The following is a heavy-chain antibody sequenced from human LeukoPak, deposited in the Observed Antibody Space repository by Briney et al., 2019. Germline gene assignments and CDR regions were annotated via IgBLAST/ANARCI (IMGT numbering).Heavy chain of an antibody. D-gene: IGHD1-26*01. CDR2: ISYDGSNK. CDR3: ARGPVGATGYFDY. V-gene: IGHV3-30-3*01. J-gene: IGHJ4*02. Sequence: GRSLRLSCAASGFTFSSYAMHWVRQAPGKGLEWVAVISYDGSNKYYADSVKGRFTISRDNSKNTLYLQMNSLRAEDTAVYYCARGPVGATGYFDYWGQGTLVTVSS. CDR1: GFTFSSYA.